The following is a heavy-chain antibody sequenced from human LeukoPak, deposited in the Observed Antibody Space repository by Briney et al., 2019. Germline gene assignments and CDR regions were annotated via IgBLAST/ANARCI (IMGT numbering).Heavy chain of an antibody. CDR2: IIPIFGTA. Sequence: GASVKVSYKASGGTFSSYAISWVRQAPGQGLEWMGRIIPIFGTANYAQKFQGRVTITTDESTSTAYMELSSLRSEDTAVYYCARDRYDSSGYYKDWGQGTLVTVSS. CDR1: GGTFSSYA. V-gene: IGHV1-69*05. J-gene: IGHJ4*02. CDR3: ARDRYDSSGYYKD. D-gene: IGHD3-22*01.